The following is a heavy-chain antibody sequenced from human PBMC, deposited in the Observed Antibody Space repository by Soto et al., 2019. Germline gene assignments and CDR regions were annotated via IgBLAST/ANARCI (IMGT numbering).Heavy chain of an antibody. CDR3: TTYTGYGMDV. J-gene: IGHJ6*02. CDR2: IYTGGST. V-gene: IGHV3-53*02. D-gene: IGHD3-16*01. CDR1: GFIVSSKY. Sequence: EVQMVETGGGLSQPGGSLRLSCAVSGFIVSSKYMTWVRQAPGKGLEWVSVIYTGGSTHYADSARGRFIISRDSSKNTLYLQMNSLRAEDAAVYYCTTYTGYGMDVWGQGTTVTDSS.